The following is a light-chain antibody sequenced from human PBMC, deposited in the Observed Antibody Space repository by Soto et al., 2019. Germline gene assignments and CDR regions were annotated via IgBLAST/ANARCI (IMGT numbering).Light chain of an antibody. V-gene: IGKV3-20*01. CDR3: QQYGSSPPWT. CDR2: GAS. J-gene: IGKJ1*01. Sequence: IVMTHSPATLSVSRWVRATLSFSAIQSISDTLAWYQQKPGQAPRLLIFGASSRATGTPDRFSGSGSGTDFTLTISRLEPEDFAVYYCQQYGSSPPWTFGQGTKVDIK. CDR1: QSISDT.